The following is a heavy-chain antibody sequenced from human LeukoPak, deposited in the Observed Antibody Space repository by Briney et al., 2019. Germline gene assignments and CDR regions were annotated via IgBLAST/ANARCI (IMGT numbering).Heavy chain of an antibody. CDR2: INHSGIT. D-gene: IGHD3-10*01. CDR1: GGPISSGGYY. Sequence: SQTLSLTCTVSGGPISSGGYYWSWIRQPPGKGLEWIGEINHSGITNYNPSLESRITMSVDTSKDQFSLKLSSVTAADTAVYYCARHRATGITMVRGVPSPLDYWGQGTLVTVS. CDR3: ARHRATGITMVRGVPSPLDY. J-gene: IGHJ4*02. V-gene: IGHV4-39*01.